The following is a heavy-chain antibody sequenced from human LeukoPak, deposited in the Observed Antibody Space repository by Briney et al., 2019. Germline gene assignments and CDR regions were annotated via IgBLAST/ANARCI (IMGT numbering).Heavy chain of an antibody. Sequence: GGSLRLSCAASEFTFSSYGMHWVRQAPGKGLEWVADMSYDGSSKYYVDSVKGRFTISRDNSKSTLYLQMNSLRAEDTAVYYCAREAGYGVDVWGQGTTVTVSS. J-gene: IGHJ6*02. CDR1: EFTFSSYG. CDR3: AREAGYGVDV. CDR2: MSYDGSSK. V-gene: IGHV3-30*03. D-gene: IGHD6-19*01.